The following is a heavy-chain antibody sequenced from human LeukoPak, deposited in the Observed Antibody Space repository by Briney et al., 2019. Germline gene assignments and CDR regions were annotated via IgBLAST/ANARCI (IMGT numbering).Heavy chain of an antibody. CDR2: ISYDGSNK. V-gene: IGHV3-30*18. Sequence: GGSLRLSCAASGFIFSSYGMHWVRQAPGKGLEWVAVISYDGSNKYYADSVKGRFTISRDNSKNTLYLQMNSLRAEDTAVYYCAKAGYSSSWYYFDYWGQGTLVTVSS. CDR1: GFIFSSYG. J-gene: IGHJ4*02. CDR3: AKAGYSSSWYYFDY. D-gene: IGHD6-13*01.